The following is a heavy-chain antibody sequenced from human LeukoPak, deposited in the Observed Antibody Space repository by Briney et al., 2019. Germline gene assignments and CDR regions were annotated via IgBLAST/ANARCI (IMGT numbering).Heavy chain of an antibody. V-gene: IGHV4-4*07. J-gene: IGHJ4*02. CDR3: ARIPTGTSTVT. CDR1: GGSISSYY. CDR2: IYYSGST. D-gene: IGHD4-11*01. Sequence: SETLSLTCTVSGGSISSYYWSWIRQPAGKGLEWIGSIYYSGSTYYNPSLKSRVTISIDTSKNQFSLKLSSVTAADTAVYYCARIPTGTSTVTWGQGTLVTVSS.